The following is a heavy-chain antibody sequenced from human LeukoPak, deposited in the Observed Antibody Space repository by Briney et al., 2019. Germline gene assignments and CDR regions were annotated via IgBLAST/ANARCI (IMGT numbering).Heavy chain of an antibody. Sequence: APVKVSCKASGYTFTGYYMHWVRQAPGQGLEWMGWINPNSGGTNYAQKFQGRVTMTRDTSISTAYMELSRLRSDDTAVYYCARDAAKAWLVYFDYWGQGTLVTVSS. D-gene: IGHD6-19*01. J-gene: IGHJ4*02. CDR1: GYTFTGYY. V-gene: IGHV1-2*02. CDR2: INPNSGGT. CDR3: ARDAAKAWLVYFDY.